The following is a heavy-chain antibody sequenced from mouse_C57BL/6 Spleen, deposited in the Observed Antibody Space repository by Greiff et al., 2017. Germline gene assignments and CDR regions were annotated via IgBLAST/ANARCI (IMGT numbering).Heavy chain of an antibody. CDR2: IYPGSGST. CDR3: ARPSDYGSGFAY. V-gene: IGHV1-55*01. CDR1: GYTFTSYW. D-gene: IGHD1-1*01. Sequence: VQLQQPGAELVKPGASVKMSCKASGYTFTSYWITWVKQRPGQGLEWIGDIYPGSGSTNYNEKFKSKATLTVDTSSSTAYMQLSSLTSEDSAVYYCARPSDYGSGFAYWGQGTLVTVSA. J-gene: IGHJ3*01.